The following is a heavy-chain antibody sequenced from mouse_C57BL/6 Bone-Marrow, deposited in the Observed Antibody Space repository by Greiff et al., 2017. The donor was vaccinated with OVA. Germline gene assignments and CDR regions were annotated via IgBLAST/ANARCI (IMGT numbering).Heavy chain of an antibody. J-gene: IGHJ2*01. V-gene: IGHV5-4*03. Sequence: EVKLMESGGGLVKPGGSLKLSCAASGFTFSSYAMSWVRQTPEKRLEWVATLSDGGSYTYYPDNVKGRFTISRDNAKNNLYLQMSHLKSEDTAMYYYARGATVVAPDYWGQGTTLTVSS. D-gene: IGHD1-1*01. CDR2: LSDGGSYT. CDR3: ARGATVVAPDY. CDR1: GFTFSSYA.